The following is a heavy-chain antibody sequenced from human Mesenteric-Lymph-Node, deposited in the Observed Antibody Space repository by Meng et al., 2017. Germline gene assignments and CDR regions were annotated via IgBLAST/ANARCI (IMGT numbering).Heavy chain of an antibody. V-gene: IGHV1-2*06. Sequence: QVQLVQSGADVKKPGASVKVSCKASGYTFTAYYIHWVRQAPGQGLEWMGRINPKSGGTNFAQKFQGRVIMTRDTSISTAYMELSSLGFDDTAVYYCAKALGWGSSPDYWGQGILVTVSS. J-gene: IGHJ4*02. CDR3: AKALGWGSSPDY. CDR2: INPKSGGT. CDR1: GYTFTAYY. D-gene: IGHD2-21*01.